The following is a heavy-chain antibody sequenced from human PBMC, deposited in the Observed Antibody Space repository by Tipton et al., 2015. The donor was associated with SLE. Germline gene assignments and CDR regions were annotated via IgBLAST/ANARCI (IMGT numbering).Heavy chain of an antibody. D-gene: IGHD3-3*01. CDR2: ISSSSSYI. J-gene: IGHJ3*02. CDR3: GKERMRTIFGELGAFYI. Sequence: SLRLSCAASGFTFSSYSMNWVRQAPGKGLEWVSSISSSSSYIYYADSVKGRFTISRDNAKNSLYLQMNSLRAGDTAVFYCGKERMRTIFGELGAFYIWAQGTMVTVSS. CDR1: GFTFSSYS. V-gene: IGHV3-21*01.